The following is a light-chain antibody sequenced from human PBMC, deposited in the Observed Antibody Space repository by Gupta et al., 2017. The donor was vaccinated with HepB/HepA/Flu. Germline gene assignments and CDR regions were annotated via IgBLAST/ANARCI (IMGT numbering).Light chain of an antibody. CDR2: EVS. V-gene: IGLV2-8*01. J-gene: IGLJ3*02. CDR3: SSYAGSNNWV. CDR1: SSDVGAYNY. Sequence: QSALTPPPSASGSAGQSVTLSCTGTSSDVGAYNYVSWYQQHPGKAPKLMIYEVSKRPSGVPDRFSGSKSGNTASLTVSGLQAEDEADYYCSSYAGSNNWVFGGGTKLTVL.